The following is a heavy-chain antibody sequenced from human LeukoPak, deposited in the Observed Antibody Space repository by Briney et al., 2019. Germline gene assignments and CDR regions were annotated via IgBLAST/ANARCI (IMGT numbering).Heavy chain of an antibody. CDR1: GGSFSGYC. Sequence: PSETLSLTCAVYGGSFSGYCWSWIRQPPGKGLEWRGEINHSGSTNYNPALKSRGTISVDTSKNQFSLKLRSVTAADTAVDYRARGLMLCSGGSCVHIYAFDIWGQGTMVTVSS. J-gene: IGHJ3*02. D-gene: IGHD2-15*01. CDR3: ARGLMLCSGGSCVHIYAFDI. CDR2: INHSGST. V-gene: IGHV4-34*01.